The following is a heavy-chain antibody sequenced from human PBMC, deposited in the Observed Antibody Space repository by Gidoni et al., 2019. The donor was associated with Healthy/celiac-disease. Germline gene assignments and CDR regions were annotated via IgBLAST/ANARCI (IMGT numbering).Heavy chain of an antibody. V-gene: IGHV4-39*01. D-gene: IGHD1-26*01. J-gene: IGHJ4*02. Sequence: QRQRQESGPGLVKPSETLSLACTVTGGAISSSSYGWGWIRQPPGKGLEWIGSIYYSGSTYYTPSLNSRVTISVDTSKNQFALKLSSVTAADTAVYYCARQDWSYYRSNFDYWGQGTLVTVSS. CDR3: ARQDWSYYRSNFDY. CDR2: IYYSGST. CDR1: GGAISSSSYG.